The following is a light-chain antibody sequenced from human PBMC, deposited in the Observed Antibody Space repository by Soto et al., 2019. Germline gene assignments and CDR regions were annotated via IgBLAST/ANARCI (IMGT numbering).Light chain of an antibody. CDR3: SSYGGRNNLL. CDR1: SSNVGSYKL. V-gene: IGLV2-14*02. CDR2: EVN. Sequence: QSALTQPASVSGSPGQSITISCTGTSSNVGSYKLVSWYQQHPGKAPKLMIFEVNKRPSGVSNRFSGSKSGNTASLTVSGLQAEDEADYYCSSYGGRNNLLFGGGTKLTVL. J-gene: IGLJ2*01.